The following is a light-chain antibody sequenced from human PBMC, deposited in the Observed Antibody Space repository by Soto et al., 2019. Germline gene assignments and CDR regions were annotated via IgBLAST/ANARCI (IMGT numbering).Light chain of an antibody. CDR3: SSYTNINTRAGV. J-gene: IGLJ1*01. CDR2: EVT. V-gene: IGLV2-14*01. Sequence: QSVLTQPASVSGSPGQSITIYCTGTSGDIGSYNRVSWYQQHPGKAPKLIIYEVTDRPSGVSNRFSGSKSGNTASLTISGLQAEDEAEYYCSSYTNINTRAGVFGTGTKLTVL. CDR1: SGDIGSYNR.